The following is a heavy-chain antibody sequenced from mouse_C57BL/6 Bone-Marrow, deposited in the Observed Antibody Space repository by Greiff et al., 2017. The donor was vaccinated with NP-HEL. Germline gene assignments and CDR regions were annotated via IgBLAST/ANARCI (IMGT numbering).Heavy chain of an antibody. D-gene: IGHD2-2*01. CDR2: IYPGSGNT. CDR3: ARQLWLRDYAMDY. Sequence: QVQLQQSGAELVRPGASVKLSCKASGYTFTDYYINWVKQRPGQGLEWIARIYPGSGNTYYNEKFKGKATLTAEKSSSTAYMQLSSLTSEDSAVYFCARQLWLRDYAMDYWGQGTSVTVSS. V-gene: IGHV1-76*01. CDR1: GYTFTDYY. J-gene: IGHJ4*01.